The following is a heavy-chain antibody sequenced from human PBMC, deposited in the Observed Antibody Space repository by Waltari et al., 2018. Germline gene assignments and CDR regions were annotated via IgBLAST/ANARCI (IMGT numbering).Heavy chain of an antibody. CDR1: GGSISSGSYY. Sequence: QVQLQESGPGLVKPSQTLSLTCTVSGGSISSGSYYWSWIRQPAGKGLEWIGRIYTSGATNYNPSLKSRVTISVDTSKNQFALKLSSVTAADTAVYYCARGGSRYCSSTSCYGDFDYWGQGTLVTVSS. J-gene: IGHJ4*02. V-gene: IGHV4-61*02. CDR3: ARGGSRYCSSTSCYGDFDY. CDR2: IYTSGAT. D-gene: IGHD2-2*01.